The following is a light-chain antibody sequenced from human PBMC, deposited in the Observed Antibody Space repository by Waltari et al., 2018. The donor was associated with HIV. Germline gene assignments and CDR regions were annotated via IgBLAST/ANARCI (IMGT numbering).Light chain of an antibody. J-gene: IGLJ1*01. Sequence: QSALTQPASVAGSPGQATTISCTATSRDVGGCYHVPWYQQHPGKAPKFMIYEVSTRPPGVSKRFSGSKSGNTASLTISGRQAEDEADYYCSSYTSTSTGVFGTGTKVTVI. V-gene: IGLV2-14*01. CDR1: SRDVGGCYH. CDR2: EVS. CDR3: SSYTSTSTGV.